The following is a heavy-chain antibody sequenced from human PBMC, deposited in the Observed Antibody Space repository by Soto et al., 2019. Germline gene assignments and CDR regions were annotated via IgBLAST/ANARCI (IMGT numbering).Heavy chain of an antibody. CDR2: IYYDEST. V-gene: IGHV4-39*01. Sequence: QVQLQESGPGLLKPLETLSLTCTVSGVSLNSGNYYWVWIRQSPGKGLAWIASIYYDESTYYNPSHKSRVTISTDKPTNQYSLKLKSVTAADTAVYFCGKVLIGATRHTDVDAWGQGALVTVSS. CDR1: GVSLNSGNYY. CDR3: GKVLIGATRHTDVDA. D-gene: IGHD2-15*01. J-gene: IGHJ5*02.